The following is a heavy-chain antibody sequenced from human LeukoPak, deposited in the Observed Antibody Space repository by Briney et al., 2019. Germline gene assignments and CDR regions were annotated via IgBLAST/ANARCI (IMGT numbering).Heavy chain of an antibody. Sequence: SVKVSCKVSGYTLTELSMHWVRQAPGKGLEWMGRIIPILGIANYAQKFQGRVTITADKSTSTAYMELSSLRSEDTAVYYCASIVVVPAARGPYYYYYGMDVWGQGTTVTVSS. J-gene: IGHJ6*02. V-gene: IGHV1-69*02. CDR2: IIPILGIA. CDR3: ASIVVVPAARGPYYYYYGMDV. CDR1: GYTLTELS. D-gene: IGHD2-2*01.